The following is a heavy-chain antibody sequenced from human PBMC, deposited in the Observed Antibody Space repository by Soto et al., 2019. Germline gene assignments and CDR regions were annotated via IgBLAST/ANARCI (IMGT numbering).Heavy chain of an antibody. D-gene: IGHD2-2*01. V-gene: IGHV1-24*01. CDR1: GYTLTELS. J-gene: IGHJ4*02. Sequence: GASVKVSCKVSGYTLTELSMHWVRQAPGKGLEWMGGFDPEDGETIYAQKFQGRVTMTEDTSTDTAYMELSSLRSEDTAVYYCATIRLVPAATNYFDYWGQGTLVTVSS. CDR3: ATIRLVPAATNYFDY. CDR2: FDPEDGET.